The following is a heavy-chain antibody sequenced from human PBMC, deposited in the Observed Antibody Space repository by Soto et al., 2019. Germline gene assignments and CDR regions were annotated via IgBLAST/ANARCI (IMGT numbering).Heavy chain of an antibody. CDR2: INHSGST. J-gene: IGHJ4*02. Sequence: QVQLQQWGAGLLKSSETLSLTCAAYGGSFSGYYWNWIRQPPGKGLEWIGEINHSGSTNYNPSLKXRVTLSVDTSKNQFSLKLSSVTAADTAVYYCARGWGRIFDYWGQGTLVTVSS. D-gene: IGHD7-27*01. CDR3: ARGWGRIFDY. CDR1: GGSFSGYY. V-gene: IGHV4-34*01.